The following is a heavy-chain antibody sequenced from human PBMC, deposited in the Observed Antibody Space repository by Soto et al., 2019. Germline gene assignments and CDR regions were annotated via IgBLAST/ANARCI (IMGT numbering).Heavy chain of an antibody. D-gene: IGHD2-15*01. V-gene: IGHV4-31*03. J-gene: IGHJ4*02. CDR3: ARYCSGGSCLMSYFDY. CDR2: MYHRGST. CDR1: GGSISTDTFY. Sequence: KASETLSLTCTVSGGSISTDTFYWSWIRQHPXKGLEWIGYMYHRGSTYYSPSLKSRVSISKDTSKNQFPLMLSSVTAADTAVYYCARYCSGGSCLMSYFDYWGQGALVTVSS.